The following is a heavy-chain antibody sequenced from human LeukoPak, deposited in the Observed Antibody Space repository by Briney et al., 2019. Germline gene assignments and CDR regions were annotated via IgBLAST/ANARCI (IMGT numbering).Heavy chain of an antibody. Sequence: PGGSLRLSCAASGFTFDDYAMHWVRQAPGKGLEWVSGISWNSGSIGYADSVKGRFTISRDNAKNSLYLQMNSLRAEDMALYYCAKGSAVVVHRGGFFDYWGQGTLVTVSS. CDR2: ISWNSGSI. V-gene: IGHV3-9*03. D-gene: IGHD3-22*01. CDR1: GFTFDDYA. CDR3: AKGSAVVVHRGGFFDY. J-gene: IGHJ4*02.